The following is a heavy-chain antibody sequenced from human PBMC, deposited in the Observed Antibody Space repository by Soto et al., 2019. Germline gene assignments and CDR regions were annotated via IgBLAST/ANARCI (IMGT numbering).Heavy chain of an antibody. Sequence: QVQLVQSGAEVKKPGASVKVSCKASGYTFTSYGISWVRQAPGQGLEWMGWISAYNGNTNYAQKLQGRVTMTTDTSTSTAYMELRSLRSDDTAVYYCARDFRHSLDCSSTSCPPLRYRGQGTLVTVSS. CDR2: ISAYNGNT. J-gene: IGHJ4*02. CDR1: GYTFTSYG. CDR3: ARDFRHSLDCSSTSCPPLRY. D-gene: IGHD2-2*01. V-gene: IGHV1-18*04.